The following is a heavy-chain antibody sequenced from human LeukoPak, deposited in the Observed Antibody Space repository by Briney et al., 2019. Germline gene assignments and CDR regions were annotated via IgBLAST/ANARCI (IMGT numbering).Heavy chain of an antibody. Sequence: PSETLSLTCTVSGGSISSYYWSWIRQPPGKGLEWIGYIYYSVSTNHNPSLKSRVTISVDTSKNQFSLKLSSATTADTAVYYCASLSGYYFYFDYWGQGTLVTVSS. CDR2: IYYSVST. CDR1: GGSISSYY. D-gene: IGHD3-22*01. V-gene: IGHV4-59*01. J-gene: IGHJ4*02. CDR3: ASLSGYYFYFDY.